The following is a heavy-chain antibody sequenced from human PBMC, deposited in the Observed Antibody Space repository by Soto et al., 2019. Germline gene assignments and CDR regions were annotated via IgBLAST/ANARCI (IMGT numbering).Heavy chain of an antibody. D-gene: IGHD6-19*01. CDR1: GYTFTSYG. J-gene: IGHJ4*02. V-gene: IGHV1-18*01. Sequence: QVQLVQSGAEVKKPGASVKVSCKASGYTFTSYGISWVRQAPGQGLEWMGWISAYNGNTNYAQKLQGRVTMTTDTSTSTAYMELRSLRSDDTAVYYCARDRRGRGRNSSGDFDYWGQGTLVTVSS. CDR2: ISAYNGNT. CDR3: ARDRRGRGRNSSGDFDY.